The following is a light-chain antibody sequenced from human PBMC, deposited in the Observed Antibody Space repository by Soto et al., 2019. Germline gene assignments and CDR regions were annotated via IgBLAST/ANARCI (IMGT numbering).Light chain of an antibody. J-gene: IGLJ1*01. CDR1: SSDVGGYNY. Sequence: QSVLTQPASVSGSPGQSITISCTGTSSDVGGYNYVSWYQQHSGKAPKLMIYDVSNRPSGVSNRFSGSKSGNTASLTISGVQADDEADYYCGSYASSSTLYVFGTGTKLTVL. CDR2: DVS. CDR3: GSYASSSTLYV. V-gene: IGLV2-14*01.